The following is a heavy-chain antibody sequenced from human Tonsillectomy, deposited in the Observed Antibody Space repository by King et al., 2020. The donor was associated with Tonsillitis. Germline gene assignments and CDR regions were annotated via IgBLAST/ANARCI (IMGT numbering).Heavy chain of an antibody. J-gene: IGHJ5*02. CDR2: MNPNSGNT. V-gene: IGHV1-8*02. D-gene: IGHD3-10*01. CDR3: ARVPTYYYVSGSYDWFDP. CDR1: GYTFTSYD. Sequence: QWQLVQSGAEVKKPGASVKVSCKASGYTFTSYDINWVRQATGQGLEWMGWMNPNSGNTGYAQKFQGRVTMTRNTSISTAYMELSSRRSEDTAVYYCARVPTYYYVSGSYDWFDPWGQGXLVTVSS.